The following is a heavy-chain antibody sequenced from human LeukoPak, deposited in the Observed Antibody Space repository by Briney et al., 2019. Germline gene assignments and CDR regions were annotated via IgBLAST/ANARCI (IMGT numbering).Heavy chain of an antibody. J-gene: IGHJ6*03. Sequence: ASVKVSCTASGYTFTSYDINWVRQATGQGLEWMGWMNPNSGNTGYAQKFQGRVTMTRNTSISTAYMELSSLRSEDTAVYYCAKTIAAIALRYYMDVWGKGTTVTVSS. V-gene: IGHV1-8*01. D-gene: IGHD6-13*01. CDR2: MNPNSGNT. CDR1: GYTFTSYD. CDR3: AKTIAAIALRYYMDV.